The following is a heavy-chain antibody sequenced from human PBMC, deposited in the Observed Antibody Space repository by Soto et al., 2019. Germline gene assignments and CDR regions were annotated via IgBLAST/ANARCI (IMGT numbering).Heavy chain of an antibody. V-gene: IGHV5-51*01. J-gene: IGHJ6*02. CDR3: RRQVIQPQMMYNMDD. CDR2: IYPGDSDT. Sequence: PGESLKISCKGSGYSFTSYWIGWVRQMPGKGLEWMGIIYPGDSDTRYSPSFQGQVTISADKSISTAYLQWSSLKASDTAMYYCRRQVIQPQMMYNMDDGGQGTMVTVFS. D-gene: IGHD1-1*01. CDR1: GYSFTSYW.